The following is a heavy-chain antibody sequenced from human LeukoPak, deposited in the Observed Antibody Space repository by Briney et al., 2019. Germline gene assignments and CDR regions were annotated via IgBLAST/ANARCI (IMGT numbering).Heavy chain of an antibody. Sequence: GGSLRLSCAVSGFIFSNYAMHWARQAPGRGLEWVAVTSSFDGRNKYYADSVKGRFTISRDNSKNTVYLQMNSLSSEDTAVYYCAKEKFGESLDYWGQGTLVTVSS. CDR1: GFIFSNYA. D-gene: IGHD3-10*01. CDR2: TSSFDGRNK. V-gene: IGHV3-30*14. J-gene: IGHJ4*02. CDR3: AKEKFGESLDY.